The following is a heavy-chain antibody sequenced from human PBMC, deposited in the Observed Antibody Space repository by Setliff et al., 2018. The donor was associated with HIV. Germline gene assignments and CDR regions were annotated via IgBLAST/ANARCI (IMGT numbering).Heavy chain of an antibody. D-gene: IGHD6-13*01. CDR1: GFIFSNAW. CDR3: ARDGGYSRSPHYYYYYGLDV. Sequence: GGSLRLSCAASGFIFSNAWMNWVRQAPGKGLEWVGRIEIKTDGGTTDYAAPVKGRFSISRDDSKDMLYLQMNSLRAEDTAVYFCARDGGYSRSPHYYYYYGLDVWGHGTTVTVSS. CDR2: IEIKTDGGTT. V-gene: IGHV3-15*04. J-gene: IGHJ6*02.